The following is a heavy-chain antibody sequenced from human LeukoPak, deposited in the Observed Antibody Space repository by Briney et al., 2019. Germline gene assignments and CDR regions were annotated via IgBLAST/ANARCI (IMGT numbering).Heavy chain of an antibody. CDR2: IYYSGST. CDR3: ARRSDSSGYPFDY. D-gene: IGHD3-22*01. V-gene: IGHV4-39*07. Sequence: SETLSLTCTVSGASISSSSNYWGWIRQPPGKGLEWIGSIYYSGSTYYNPSLKSRVTISVDTSKNQFSLKLSSVTAADTAVYYCARRSDSSGYPFDYWGQGTLVTVSS. CDR1: GASISSSSNY. J-gene: IGHJ4*02.